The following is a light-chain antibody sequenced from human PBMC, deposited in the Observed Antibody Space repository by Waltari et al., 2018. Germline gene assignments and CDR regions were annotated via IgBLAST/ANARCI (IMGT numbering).Light chain of an antibody. CDR3: QHYVRLPAT. J-gene: IGKJ1*01. V-gene: IGKV3-20*01. CDR2: SAS. CDR1: QSISSY. Sequence: EIVLTQSPGTLSLSPGEGATLSCRASQSISSYLAWYQQKPGQAPRLLMYSASRRATGIPDRFSGSGSGTDFSLTISRLEPEDSAVYYCQHYVRLPATFVQGTKVEVK.